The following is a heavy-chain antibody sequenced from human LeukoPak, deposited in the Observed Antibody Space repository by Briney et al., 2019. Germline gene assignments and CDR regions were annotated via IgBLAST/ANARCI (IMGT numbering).Heavy chain of an antibody. CDR3: AREKSITIFGVVLTSFDP. J-gene: IGHJ5*02. CDR2: IGAYNGNT. D-gene: IGHD3-3*01. V-gene: IGHV1-18*01. Sequence: ASVKVSCKASGYTFTSYGISWVRQAPGQGLEWMGWIGAYNGNTNYAQKLQGRVTMTTDTSTSTAYMELRSLRSDDTAVYYCAREKSITIFGVVLTSFDPWGQGTLVTVSS. CDR1: GYTFTSYG.